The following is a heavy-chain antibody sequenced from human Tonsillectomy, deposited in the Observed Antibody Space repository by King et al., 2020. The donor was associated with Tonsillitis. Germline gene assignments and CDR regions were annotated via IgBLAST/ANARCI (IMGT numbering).Heavy chain of an antibody. CDR2: ILPGLGAA. J-gene: IGHJ4*02. V-gene: IGHV1-69*01. CDR3: ARGLQGVSAAFDF. D-gene: IGHD2-2*01. Sequence: QVQLVQSGAEVKKPGSSVKVSCKASGDTFSGYIITWVRQAPGQGPEWMGGILPGLGAAKYAQKLQGRVSITADESTSTVYMALSTLSSEDTAVYYCARGLQGVSAAFDFWGQGTLVSVYS. CDR1: GDTFSGYI.